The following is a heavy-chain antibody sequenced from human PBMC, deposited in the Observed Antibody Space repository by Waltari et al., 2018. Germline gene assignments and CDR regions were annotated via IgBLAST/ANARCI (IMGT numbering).Heavy chain of an antibody. Sequence: EVQLVESGGGLVQPGGSLGLPCPASGFTFTTYGLNWFRQAPGKGLEWVSYISSSSSTIYYADSVKGRFTISRDNAKNSLYLQMNSLRAEDTAVYYCARDLLGAAFDIWGQGTMVTVSS. CDR3: ARDLLGAAFDI. V-gene: IGHV3-48*04. CDR1: GFTFTTYG. D-gene: IGHD2-8*02. J-gene: IGHJ3*02. CDR2: ISSSSSTI.